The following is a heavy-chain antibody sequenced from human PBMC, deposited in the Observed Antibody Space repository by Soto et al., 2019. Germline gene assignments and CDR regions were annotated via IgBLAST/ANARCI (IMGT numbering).Heavy chain of an antibody. D-gene: IGHD6-13*01. CDR1: GGSVSSGSHY. Sequence: QVQLQESGPGLVKPSETLSLTCTVSGGSVSSGSHYWSWIRQPPGKGLEWIGYIYHTGSTNYNPSLNSRVTRSVDTSKNQFSQKLNSVTAADTAVYYCARGGSIAAAVVDYWGQGTLVTGSS. J-gene: IGHJ4*02. CDR2: IYHTGST. CDR3: ARGGSIAAAVVDY. V-gene: IGHV4-61*01.